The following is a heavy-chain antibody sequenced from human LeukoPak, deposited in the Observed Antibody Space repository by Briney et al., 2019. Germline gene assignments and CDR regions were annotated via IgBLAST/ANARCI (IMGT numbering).Heavy chain of an antibody. CDR3: ARSITMVRGGELTSPNWFDP. CDR1: GGTFSTYA. CDR2: IIPIFGTA. Sequence: GASVKVSCYAAGGTFSTYAISWVRQAPGQGLEGMGRIIPIFGTANYAQKFQDRITITTDESTSTAYMELSRLRSEDTAVYYCARSITMVRGGELTSPNWFDPWGQGTLVTVSS. D-gene: IGHD3-10*01. V-gene: IGHV1-69*05. J-gene: IGHJ5*02.